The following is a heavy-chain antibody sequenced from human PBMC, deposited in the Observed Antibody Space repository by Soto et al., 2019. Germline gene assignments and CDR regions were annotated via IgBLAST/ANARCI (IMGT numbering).Heavy chain of an antibody. J-gene: IGHJ3*01. CDR1: GFTFDYYW. Sequence: EVQLVESGGGLVQPGESLRLSCAASGFTFDYYWMHWVRQAPGKGLVWVSRVHSGGTTTTYADSVKGRFTISRDNARNTVSLQMSSLGAEDTAIYYCARGDGGGFDLWGHGTMVTVSS. CDR3: ARGDGGGFDL. CDR2: VHSGGTTT. V-gene: IGHV3-74*01. D-gene: IGHD3-10*01.